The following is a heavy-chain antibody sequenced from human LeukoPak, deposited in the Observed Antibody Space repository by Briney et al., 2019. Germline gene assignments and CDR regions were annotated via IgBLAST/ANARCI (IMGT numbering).Heavy chain of an antibody. CDR1: GFTFSIYA. Sequence: PGGSLRLSCAASGFTFSIYAMSWVRQAPGMGLEWVSSITSSGTGTFYADSVKGRLTISRDNSENTLYLQMNSLRVEDTAVYYCAKDRPNYYDSSGHYYRRNGDYWGQGTLVTVSS. J-gene: IGHJ4*02. D-gene: IGHD3-22*01. CDR2: ITSSGTGT. V-gene: IGHV3-23*01. CDR3: AKDRPNYYDSSGHYYRRNGDY.